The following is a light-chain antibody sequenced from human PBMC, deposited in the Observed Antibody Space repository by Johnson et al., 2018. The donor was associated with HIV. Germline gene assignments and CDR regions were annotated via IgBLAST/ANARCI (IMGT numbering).Light chain of an antibody. Sequence: QSVLTQPPSVSAAPGQRITISCSGNNSNIGSNSVSWYKDVPGTAPKLLIYENNKRPSGIPDRFSASTSGTSATLDITGLQTGDEADYYCGAWDSGLTAHFVFGTGTKITVL. V-gene: IGLV1-51*01. CDR1: NSNIGSNS. CDR2: ENN. CDR3: GAWDSGLTAHFV. J-gene: IGLJ1*01.